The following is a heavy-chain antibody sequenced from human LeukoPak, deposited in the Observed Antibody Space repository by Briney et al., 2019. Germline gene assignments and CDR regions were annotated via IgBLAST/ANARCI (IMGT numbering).Heavy chain of an antibody. D-gene: IGHD2-2*01. CDR1: GFTFSKAW. CDR3: TTINCSSTSCYLELDY. CDR2: IKSKTDGGTT. Sequence: GGSLRLSCAASGFTFSKAWMRWVRQAPGKGRGWVGRIKSKTDGGTTDYAAPVKGRFTISRDDSKNTLYLQMNSLKTEDTAVYYCTTINCSSTSCYLELDYWGQGTLVTVSS. J-gene: IGHJ4*02. V-gene: IGHV3-15*01.